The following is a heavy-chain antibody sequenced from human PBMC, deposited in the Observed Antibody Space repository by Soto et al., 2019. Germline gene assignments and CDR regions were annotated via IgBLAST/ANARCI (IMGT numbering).Heavy chain of an antibody. CDR3: ASVSTYYYYYLMAV. J-gene: IGHJ6*01. D-gene: IGHD2-2*01. V-gene: IGHV4-39*01. CDR2: IYYSGST. CDR1: GGSISSSSYY. Sequence: SETLSLTCTVSGGSISSSSYYWGWIRQPPGKGLEWIGSIYYSGSTYYNPSLKSRVTISVDTSKNQFSLKLSSVTAADTAVYYCASVSTYYYYYLMAVWGQLTRGVVSS.